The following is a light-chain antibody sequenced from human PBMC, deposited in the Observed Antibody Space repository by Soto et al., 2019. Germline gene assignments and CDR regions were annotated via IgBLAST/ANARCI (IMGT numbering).Light chain of an antibody. Sequence: SYVLTQPPSVSMAPGQTATITCGGNNIGSKSVHWYQQRPGQAPVVVIYYNTDRPSGISGRFSGFSSGDTATLTISRVEAGDEADYYCQVWDSSRDQYVFGSGTKVTVL. CDR2: YNT. V-gene: IGLV3-21*04. CDR1: NIGSKS. J-gene: IGLJ1*01. CDR3: QVWDSSRDQYV.